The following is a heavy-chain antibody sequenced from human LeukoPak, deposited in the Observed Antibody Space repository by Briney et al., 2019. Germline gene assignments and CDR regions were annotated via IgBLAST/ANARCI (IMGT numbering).Heavy chain of an antibody. CDR3: ARSRNLRTSHFDY. Sequence: PSETLSLTCSVSSGSTSNYYWNWIRQSPGRGLDWIGYIYDSGTTNYNPSHKTRVTISLDTSKSQFSLRLSSVTAADTAVYYCARSRNLRTSHFDYWGQGIRVAVSS. CDR1: SGSTSNYY. D-gene: IGHD1-14*01. CDR2: IYDSGTT. J-gene: IGHJ4*02. V-gene: IGHV4-59*03.